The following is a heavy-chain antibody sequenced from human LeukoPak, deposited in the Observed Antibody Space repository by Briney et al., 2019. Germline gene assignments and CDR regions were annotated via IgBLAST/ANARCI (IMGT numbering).Heavy chain of an antibody. CDR2: ISSRRSII. Sequence: GGSLRLSRAPSRFTFSDNSMKWVPEAQRRGVEGVAYISSRRSIIYSTDSLKGRFTISRETARNSLYLQMHSLREQETALYLCARDLYCGGDCRYWDYWGQGALVTVSS. CDR3: ARDLYCGGDCRYWDY. V-gene: IGHV3-48*02. CDR1: RFTFSDNS. J-gene: IGHJ4*02. D-gene: IGHD2-21*02.